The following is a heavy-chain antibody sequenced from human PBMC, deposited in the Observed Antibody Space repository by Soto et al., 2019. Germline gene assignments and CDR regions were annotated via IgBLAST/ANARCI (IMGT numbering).Heavy chain of an antibody. D-gene: IGHD3-22*01. CDR2: IIPIFGTA. V-gene: IGHV1-69*06. J-gene: IGHJ4*02. Sequence: SVKVSCKASGGTFSSYAISWVRQAPGQGLEWMGGIIPIFGTANYAQKFQGRVTITADKSTSTAYMELSSLRSGDTAVYYCARDYYDSSGYSDYWGQGTLVTVSS. CDR3: ARDYYDSSGYSDY. CDR1: GGTFSSYA.